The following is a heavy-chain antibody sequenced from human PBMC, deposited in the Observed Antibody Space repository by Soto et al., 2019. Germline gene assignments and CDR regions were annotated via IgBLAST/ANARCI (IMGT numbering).Heavy chain of an antibody. CDR2: IYITGDT. CDR1: GRSVSSGSSY. V-gene: IGHV4-61*01. Sequence: SETLCLTCTVSGRSVSSGSSYWSWIRQPPGKGLEWIGYIYITGDTNHNPSLKSRVSISLDTSNNQISLKLSSVTAADTAVYYCAGDYSIPWGQGTLVTVSS. J-gene: IGHJ5*02. D-gene: IGHD4-4*01. CDR3: AGDYSIP.